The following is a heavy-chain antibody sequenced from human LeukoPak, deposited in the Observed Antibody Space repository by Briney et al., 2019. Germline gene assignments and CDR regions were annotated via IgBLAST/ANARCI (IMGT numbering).Heavy chain of an antibody. Sequence: GGSLRLSCAASGFTFSSYWMHWVRQAPGKGLVWVSRINSDGSSTSYADSVKGRFTISRDNAKNTLYLQMNSLRAEDTAVYYCARARSITMIVVVSRYWGQGTLVTVSS. CDR1: GFTFSSYW. J-gene: IGHJ4*02. V-gene: IGHV3-74*01. D-gene: IGHD3-22*01. CDR3: ARARSITMIVVVSRY. CDR2: INSDGSST.